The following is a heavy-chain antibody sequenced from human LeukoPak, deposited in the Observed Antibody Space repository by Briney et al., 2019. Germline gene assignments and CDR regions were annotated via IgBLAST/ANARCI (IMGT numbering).Heavy chain of an antibody. J-gene: IGHJ5*02. D-gene: IGHD5-24*01. CDR3: ARYKFHNYFDP. CDR1: GDSVISSPYY. V-gene: IGHV4-61*01. Sequence: SETLSLTCSVPGDSVISSPYYWGWIRQPPGKGLEWIGNTFSTSTLYNASLRSRVTIEVDTSRNQFSLKLTSATAADTAIYYCARYKFHNYFDPWGQGVRVAVSA. CDR2: TFSTST.